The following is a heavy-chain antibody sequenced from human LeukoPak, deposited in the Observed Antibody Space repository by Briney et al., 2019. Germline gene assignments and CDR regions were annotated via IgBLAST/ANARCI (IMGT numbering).Heavy chain of an antibody. D-gene: IGHD2-2*01. J-gene: IGHJ4*02. CDR3: TRDLRPGSSTSKPPGY. V-gene: IGHV3-43*01. Sequence: GGSLRLSCAASGFTFDDYTMHWVRQAPGKGLEWVSLISWDGGRTYYADSVKGRFTISRDNSKNSLYLQMNSLRTEDTALYYCTRDLRPGSSTSKPPGYWGQGTLVTVSS. CDR1: GFTFDDYT. CDR2: ISWDGGRT.